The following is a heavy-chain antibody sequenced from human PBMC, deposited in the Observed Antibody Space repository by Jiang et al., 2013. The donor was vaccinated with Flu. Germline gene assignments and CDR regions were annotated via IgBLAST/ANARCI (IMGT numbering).Heavy chain of an antibody. J-gene: IGHJ3*02. CDR2: ISSSGSTI. CDR1: GFTFSDYY. V-gene: IGHV3-11*04. CDR3: ARDWGGYSGYAIDAFDI. D-gene: IGHD5-12*01. Sequence: SGFTFSDYYMSWIRQAPGKGLEWVSYISSSGSTIYYADSVKGRFTISRDNAKNSLYLQMNSLRAEDTAVYYCARDWGGYSGYAIDAFDIWDQGTMVTVSS.